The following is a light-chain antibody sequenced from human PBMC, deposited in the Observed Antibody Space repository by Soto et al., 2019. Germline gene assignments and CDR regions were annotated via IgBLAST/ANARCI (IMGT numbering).Light chain of an antibody. Sequence: QYVLTQPPSASGTPGQGVTLSCSGSASNIGSQPVSWYQHLPGTAPKLLISRNTERPSGVPDRFSGSKSGTSAALAISGLQSEDEGDYYCAAWDDSLDAWLFGGGTKLTVL. CDR1: ASNIGSQP. J-gene: IGLJ3*02. CDR3: AAWDDSLDAWL. V-gene: IGLV1-44*01. CDR2: RNT.